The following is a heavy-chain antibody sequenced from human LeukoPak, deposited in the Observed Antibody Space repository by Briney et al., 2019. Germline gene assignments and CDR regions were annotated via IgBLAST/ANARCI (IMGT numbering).Heavy chain of an antibody. Sequence: GGSLRLSCAASGFTFSSYWMSWVRQAPGKGLEWVANIKQDGSEKYYVDSVKGRFTISRDNAKNSLYLQMNSLRAEDTAVCYCARDGIFRGAVVTYFDYWGQGTLVTVSS. CDR2: IKQDGSEK. J-gene: IGHJ4*02. D-gene: IGHD4-23*01. CDR3: ARDGIFRGAVVTYFDY. V-gene: IGHV3-7*01. CDR1: GFTFSSYW.